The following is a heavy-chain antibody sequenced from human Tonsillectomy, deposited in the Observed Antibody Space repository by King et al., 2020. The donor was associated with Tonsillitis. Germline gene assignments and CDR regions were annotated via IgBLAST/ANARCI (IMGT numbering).Heavy chain of an antibody. Sequence: VQLVESGGGLVKPGGSLRLSCVGSGFTFNNAWMSWVRQAPGKGLEWVGRIKSKTDGGTTDYVAPVKGRFTISRDDSKNTLYLQMNSLKTEDTAVYYCTTNYYDSSDYYYAYWGRGTLVTVSS. J-gene: IGHJ4*02. V-gene: IGHV3-15*01. D-gene: IGHD3-22*01. CDR1: GFTFNNAW. CDR2: IKSKTDGGTT. CDR3: TTNYYDSSDYYYAY.